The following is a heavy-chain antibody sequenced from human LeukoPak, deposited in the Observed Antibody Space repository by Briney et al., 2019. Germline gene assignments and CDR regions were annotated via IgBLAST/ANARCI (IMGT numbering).Heavy chain of an antibody. CDR1: GFTFSSYS. J-gene: IGHJ4*02. V-gene: IGHV3-21*04. CDR2: ISSSSIYK. CDR3: AKDLGYGSGSYYGFDY. D-gene: IGHD3-10*01. Sequence: PGGSLRLSCAASGFTFSSYSMNWVRQAPGKGLEWVSSISSSSIYKYYADSVKGRFTISRDNAKNSLYLQMNSLRAEDTALYYCAKDLGYGSGSYYGFDYWGQGTLVTVSS.